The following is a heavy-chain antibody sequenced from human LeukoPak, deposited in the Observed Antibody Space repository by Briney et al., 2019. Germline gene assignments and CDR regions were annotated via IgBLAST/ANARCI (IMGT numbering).Heavy chain of an antibody. D-gene: IGHD6-6*01. CDR3: ARWSGSVTARNYYYYMDV. CDR1: GGSFSGYY. CDR2: INHSGST. V-gene: IGHV4-34*01. Sequence: KPSETLSLTCAVYGGSFSGYYWSWIRQPPGKGLEWIGEINHSGSTNYNPSLKSRVTISVDTSKNQFSLKLSSVTAADTAVYYCARWSGSVTARNYYYYMDVWGEGITVTVSS. J-gene: IGHJ6*03.